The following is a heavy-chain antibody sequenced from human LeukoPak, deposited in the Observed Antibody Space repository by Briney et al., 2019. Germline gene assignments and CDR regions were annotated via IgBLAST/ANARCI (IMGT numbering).Heavy chain of an antibody. CDR1: GGSISSYY. CDR3: ARDRGTMVRGVNIPHDAFDI. V-gene: IGHV4-4*07. Sequence: SETLSLTGTVSGGSISSYYWSWIRQPAGKGLEWIGRIYTSGSTNYNPSLKSRVTMSVDTSKNQFSLKLSSVTAADTAVYYCARDRGTMVRGVNIPHDAFDIWGQGTMVTVSS. J-gene: IGHJ3*02. CDR2: IYTSGST. D-gene: IGHD3-10*01.